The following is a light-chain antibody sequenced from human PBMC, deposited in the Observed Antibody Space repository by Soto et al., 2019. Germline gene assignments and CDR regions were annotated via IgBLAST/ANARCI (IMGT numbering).Light chain of an antibody. V-gene: IGKV1-17*01. CDR1: QGIRDD. J-gene: IGKJ4*01. CDR3: QQSYSTLT. Sequence: DIQMTQSPSSLSASVGDRVTITCRASQGIRDDLGWYQQKPGKAPTRLIYAVSSLQNGVPSRFSGTGSGTEFTLTISSLQPEDFATYYCQQSYSTLTFGGGTKVDIK. CDR2: AVS.